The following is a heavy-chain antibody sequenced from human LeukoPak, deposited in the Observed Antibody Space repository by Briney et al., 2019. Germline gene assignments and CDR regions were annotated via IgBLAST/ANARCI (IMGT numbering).Heavy chain of an antibody. CDR3: AKDFSVYYYDSRVLDY. J-gene: IGHJ4*02. CDR1: GFTFSSYE. CDR2: ISSSGSTI. D-gene: IGHD3-22*01. V-gene: IGHV3-48*03. Sequence: GGSLRLSCAASGFTFSSYEMNWVRQAPGKGLEWVSYISSSGSTIYYADSVKGRFTISRDNAKNSLYLQMNRLRAEDTAVYYCAKDFSVYYYDSRVLDYWGQGTLVTVSS.